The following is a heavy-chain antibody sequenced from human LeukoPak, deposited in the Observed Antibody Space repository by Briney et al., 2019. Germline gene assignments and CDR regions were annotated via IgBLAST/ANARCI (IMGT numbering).Heavy chain of an antibody. CDR1: GFTFSSYI. CDR2: ISYEGSNI. J-gene: IGHJ3*01. D-gene: IGHD4-17*01. Sequence: GGSLRLSCAASGFTFSSYIMHWVRQAPGKGLEWVAVISYEGSNIYYSESVKGRFIISRDNSNNRLHLQMSSLRVEDTAVYYCVRELRSEAFNLWGQGTTVTVSS. CDR3: VRELRSEAFNL. V-gene: IGHV3-30*04.